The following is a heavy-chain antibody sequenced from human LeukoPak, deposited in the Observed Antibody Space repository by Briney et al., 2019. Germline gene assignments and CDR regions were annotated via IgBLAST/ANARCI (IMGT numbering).Heavy chain of an antibody. Sequence: ASVKVSCKASGYTFTGYYMHWVRQAPGQGLEWMGWINPNSGGTNYAQKFQGRVTITADESTSTAYMELSSLRSEDTAVYYCARGSGHDYNWFDPWGQGTLVTVSS. CDR2: INPNSGGT. D-gene: IGHD1-1*01. CDR3: ARGSGHDYNWFDP. J-gene: IGHJ5*02. CDR1: GYTFTGYY. V-gene: IGHV1-2*02.